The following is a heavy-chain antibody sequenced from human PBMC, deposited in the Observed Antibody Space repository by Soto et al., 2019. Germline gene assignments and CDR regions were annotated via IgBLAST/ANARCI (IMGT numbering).Heavy chain of an antibody. V-gene: IGHV3-33*01. CDR3: ARDGQWLPRDGLRSSYYFDY. D-gene: IGHD6-19*01. Sequence: QVQLVESGGGVVQPGRSLRLSCAASAFNFSSYVMHWVRQAPGKGLEWVAVIWYDGGNKYYANSVKGCFTISRDNSKNTLYLQMNSLRAEDTAVYYCARDGQWLPRDGLRSSYYFDYWGQGTLVTVSS. CDR2: IWYDGGNK. J-gene: IGHJ4*02. CDR1: AFNFSSYV.